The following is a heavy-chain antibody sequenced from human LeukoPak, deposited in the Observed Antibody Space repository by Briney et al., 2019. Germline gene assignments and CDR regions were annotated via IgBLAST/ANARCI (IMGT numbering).Heavy chain of an antibody. Sequence: ETLSLTCTVSGGSISSSSYYWGWVRQAPGKGLEWVSSISSSSSYIYYADSVKGRFTISRDNAKNSLYLQMNSLRAEDTAVYYCARGIFVGYGDQDNNWFDPWGQGTLVTVSS. V-gene: IGHV3-21*01. CDR2: ISSSSSYI. CDR1: GGSISSSSYY. J-gene: IGHJ5*02. CDR3: ARGIFVGYGDQDNNWFDP. D-gene: IGHD4-17*01.